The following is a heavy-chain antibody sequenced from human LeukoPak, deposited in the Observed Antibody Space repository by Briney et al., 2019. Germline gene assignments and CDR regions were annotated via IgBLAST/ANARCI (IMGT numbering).Heavy chain of an antibody. Sequence: SETLSLTCTVSGGSISSGGYYWNWIRQPPGMGLEWIGYIYHSGSTYYNPSLKSRVTISADRSKNQFSLKLSSVTAADTAVYYCARTILNSSNHNWFDPWGQGTLVTVSS. D-gene: IGHD6-13*01. CDR1: GGSISSGGYY. J-gene: IGHJ5*02. V-gene: IGHV4-30-2*01. CDR3: ARTILNSSNHNWFDP. CDR2: IYHSGST.